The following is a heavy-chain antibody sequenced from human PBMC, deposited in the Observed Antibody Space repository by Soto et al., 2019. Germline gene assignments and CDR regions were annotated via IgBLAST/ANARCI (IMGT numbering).Heavy chain of an antibody. D-gene: IGHD2-15*01. V-gene: IGHV3-48*03. J-gene: IGHJ4*02. CDR3: ARDGRYCSGGSCYSQPFDY. Sequence: PGGSLRLSCAASGFTFSSYEMNWVRQAPGKGLEWVSYISSSGSTIYYADSVKGRFTISRDNAKNSLYLQMNSLRAEDTAVYYCARDGRYCSGGSCYSQPFDYWGQGTLVTVSS. CDR2: ISSSGSTI. CDR1: GFTFSSYE.